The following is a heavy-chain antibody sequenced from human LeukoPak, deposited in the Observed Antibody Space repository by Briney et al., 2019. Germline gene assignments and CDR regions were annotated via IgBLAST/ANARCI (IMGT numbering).Heavy chain of an antibody. CDR3: ARDSYVVVTAIPDFVDY. Sequence: GGSLRLSCAASGFNFSSYWMSWVRQAPGKGLEWVANIKQDGSEKYYVDSVKGRFTISRDNAKNSLYLQMNSLRAEDTAVYYCARDSYVVVTAIPDFVDYWGQGTLVTVSS. CDR2: IKQDGSEK. D-gene: IGHD2-21*02. CDR1: GFNFSSYW. V-gene: IGHV3-7*01. J-gene: IGHJ4*02.